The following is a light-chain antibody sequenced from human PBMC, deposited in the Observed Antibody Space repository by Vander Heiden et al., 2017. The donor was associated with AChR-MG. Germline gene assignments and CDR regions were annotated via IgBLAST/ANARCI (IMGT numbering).Light chain of an antibody. CDR1: QSVSSY. Sequence: EIVLPQSPATLSLSPGERATLSCRASQSVSSYLAWYQQKPGQAPRLLIYDASNRAAVIPARFSGSGSGTDFTLTISSLEPEDFAVYYCQERSNWITFGQGTRLEIK. CDR3: QERSNWIT. J-gene: IGKJ5*01. CDR2: DAS. V-gene: IGKV3-11*01.